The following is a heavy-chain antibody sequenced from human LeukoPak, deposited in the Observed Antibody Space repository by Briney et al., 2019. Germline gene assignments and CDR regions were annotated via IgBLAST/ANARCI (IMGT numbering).Heavy chain of an antibody. J-gene: IGHJ4*02. CDR1: GFTFSSYG. Sequence: HPGGSLRLSCAASGFTFSSYGMHWDRQAPGKGLEWVAVISYDGSNKYYADSVKGRFTISRDNSKNTLYLQMNSLRAEDTAVYYCAKSVSSWYYFDYWGQGTLVTVSS. CDR2: ISYDGSNK. CDR3: AKSVSSWYYFDY. V-gene: IGHV3-30*18. D-gene: IGHD6-13*01.